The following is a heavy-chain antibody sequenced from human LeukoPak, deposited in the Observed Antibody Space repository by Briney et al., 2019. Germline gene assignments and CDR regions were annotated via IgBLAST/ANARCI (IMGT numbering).Heavy chain of an antibody. CDR1: GGSISSGSYY. CDR3: AGEGHYYDSTGYHYGGEDY. D-gene: IGHD3-22*01. CDR2: IYTSGST. V-gene: IGHV4-61*02. Sequence: PSQTLSLTCTVSGGSISSGSYYWSWIRQPAGKGLEWIGRIYTSGSTNYNPSLKSRVTMSVDTSKNQFSLKLSSVTAADTAVYYCAGEGHYYDSTGYHYGGEDYWGQGTLVTVSS. J-gene: IGHJ4*02.